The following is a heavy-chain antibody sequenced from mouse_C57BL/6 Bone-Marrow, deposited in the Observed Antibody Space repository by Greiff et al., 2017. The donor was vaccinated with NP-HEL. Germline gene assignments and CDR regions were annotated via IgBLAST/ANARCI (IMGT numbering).Heavy chain of an antibody. CDR3: ARSGVYDGSSWFAY. Sequence: QVQLQQSGPELVKPGASVKISCKASGYAFSSSWMNWVKPRPGKGLEWIGRIYPGDGDTNYNGKFKGKATLTADKSSSTAYMPLSSLTAEDSAVYFCARSGVYDGSSWFAYWGQGTLVTVSA. D-gene: IGHD2-3*01. V-gene: IGHV1-82*01. J-gene: IGHJ3*01. CDR1: GYAFSSSW. CDR2: IYPGDGDT.